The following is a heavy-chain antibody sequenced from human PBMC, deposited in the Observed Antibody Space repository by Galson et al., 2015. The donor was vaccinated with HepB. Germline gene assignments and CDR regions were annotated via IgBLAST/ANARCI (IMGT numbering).Heavy chain of an antibody. Sequence: SLRLSCAASGFTLSSYWMSWVRQAPGKGLEWVANIKQDGSEKYYVDSVKGRFTISRDNAKNSLYLQMNSLRAEDTAVYYCARDSPYYYDSSGYPNWFDPWGQGTLVTVSS. V-gene: IGHV3-7*03. J-gene: IGHJ5*02. D-gene: IGHD3-22*01. CDR3: ARDSPYYYDSSGYPNWFDP. CDR2: IKQDGSEK. CDR1: GFTLSSYW.